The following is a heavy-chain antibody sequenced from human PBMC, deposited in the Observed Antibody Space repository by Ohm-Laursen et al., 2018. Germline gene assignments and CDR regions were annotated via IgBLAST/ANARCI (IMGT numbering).Heavy chain of an antibody. Sequence: GSLRLSCTASGFTFSSYAMSWVRQAPGKGLEWVSAISGSGGSTYYADSVKGRFTISRDNSKNTLYLQMNSLRAEDTAVYYCAIESRYSNYAGWFDPWGQGTLVTVSS. J-gene: IGHJ5*02. D-gene: IGHD4-11*01. CDR3: AIESRYSNYAGWFDP. CDR2: ISGSGGST. CDR1: GFTFSSYA. V-gene: IGHV3-23*01.